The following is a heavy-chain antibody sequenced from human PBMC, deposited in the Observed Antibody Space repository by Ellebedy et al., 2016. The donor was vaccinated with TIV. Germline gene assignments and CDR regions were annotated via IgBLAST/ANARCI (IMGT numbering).Heavy chain of an antibody. CDR1: GGSVSSGNYY. Sequence: SETLSLTCTVSGGSVSSGNYYWSWIRQPPGKGLEWIGYVYYTGSTKYNPSLKRRVTISVDTSQDQFSLKLSSVTAADTAVYYCARLGATVVHYFDYWGQGALVTVSS. V-gene: IGHV4-61*01. CDR3: ARLGATVVHYFDY. CDR2: VYYTGST. J-gene: IGHJ4*02. D-gene: IGHD1-26*01.